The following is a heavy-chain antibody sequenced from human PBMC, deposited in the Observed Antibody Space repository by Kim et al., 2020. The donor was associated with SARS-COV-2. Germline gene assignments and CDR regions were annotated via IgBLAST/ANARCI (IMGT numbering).Heavy chain of an antibody. CDR3: ARGVVVGATPFDY. CDR2: INSDASST. Sequence: GGSLRLSCAASGFTFSSYWMHWVRQAPGKGLVWVSRINSDASSTIYADSVKGRFTISRDNAKSTLHLQMNGLRAEDTAVYYCARGVVVGATPFDYWGQGTLVTVSS. V-gene: IGHV3-74*01. J-gene: IGHJ4*02. CDR1: GFTFSSYW. D-gene: IGHD1-26*01.